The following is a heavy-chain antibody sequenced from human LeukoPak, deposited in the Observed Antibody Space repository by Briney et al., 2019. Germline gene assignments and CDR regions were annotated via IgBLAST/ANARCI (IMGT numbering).Heavy chain of an antibody. D-gene: IGHD1-14*01. CDR2: LYSAGST. CDR1: GFTFSGDH. V-gene: IGHV3-66*01. J-gene: IGHJ4*02. CDR3: ARAPGFIDY. Sequence: GGSLRLSCEASGFTFSGDHMNWGRKGPGKGLEWVSFLYSAGSTYSADSVQGRFTLSRDNSKNPLYLQMNSLRAEDTAVYYCARAPGFIDYWGQGTLVTVSS.